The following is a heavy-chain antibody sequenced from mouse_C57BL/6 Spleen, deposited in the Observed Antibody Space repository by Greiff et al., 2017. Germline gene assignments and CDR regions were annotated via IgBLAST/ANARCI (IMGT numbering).Heavy chain of an antibody. CDR3: ARGPYFDY. CDR1: GYSITSGYY. V-gene: IGHV3-6*01. CDR2: ISYDGSN. Sequence: DVKLQESGPGLVKPSQSLSLTCSVTGYSITSGYYWNWIRQFPGNKLEWMGYISYDGSNNYNPSLKNRISITRDTSKNQFFLKLNSVTTEDTATCYCARGPYFDYWGQGTTLTVSA. J-gene: IGHJ2*01.